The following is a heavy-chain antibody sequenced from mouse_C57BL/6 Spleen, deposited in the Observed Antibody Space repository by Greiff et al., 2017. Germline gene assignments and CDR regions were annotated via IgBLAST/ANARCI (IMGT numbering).Heavy chain of an antibody. CDR1: GYTFTSYW. D-gene: IGHD4-1*01. J-gene: IGHJ1*03. V-gene: IGHV1-72*01. Sequence: VQLQQPGAELVKPGASVKLSCKASGYTFTSYWMHWVKQRPGRGLEWIGRIDPHSGGTKYNEKFKSKATLTVDKPSSTAYMQLSSLTSEDSAVYYGAREELGLGWYFDVWGTGTTVTVSS. CDR3: AREELGLGWYFDV. CDR2: IDPHSGGT.